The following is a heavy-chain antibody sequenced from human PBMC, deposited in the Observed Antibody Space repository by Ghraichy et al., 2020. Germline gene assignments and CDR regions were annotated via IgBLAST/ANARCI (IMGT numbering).Heavy chain of an antibody. CDR3: ARELRGVRVYYYYYMDV. D-gene: IGHD2-8*01. CDR2: ISYDGSNK. J-gene: IGHJ6*03. CDR1: GFTFSSYA. V-gene: IGHV3-30*04. Sequence: GESLNISCAASGFTFSSYAMHWVRQAPGKGLEWVAVISYDGSNKYYADSVKGRFTISRDNSKNTLYLQMNSLRAEDTAVYYCARELRGVRVYYYYYMDVWGKGTTVTVSS.